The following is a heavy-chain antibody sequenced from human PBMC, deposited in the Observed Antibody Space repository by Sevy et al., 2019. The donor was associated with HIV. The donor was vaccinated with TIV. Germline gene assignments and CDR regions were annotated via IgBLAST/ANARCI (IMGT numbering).Heavy chain of an antibody. CDR3: AKDPDRSTSWYDN. J-gene: IGHJ5*02. CDR2: IRYDGSNK. Sequence: AGSLRLSCAASGFTFSTYGMHWVRQAPGKELEWVAFIRYDGSNKYYPDSVKGRFTISRDNSKNTLYLQMNGLRPEDTAVYYCAKDPDRSTSWYDNWGQGTLVTVSS. V-gene: IGHV3-30*02. CDR1: GFTFSTYG. D-gene: IGHD2-2*01.